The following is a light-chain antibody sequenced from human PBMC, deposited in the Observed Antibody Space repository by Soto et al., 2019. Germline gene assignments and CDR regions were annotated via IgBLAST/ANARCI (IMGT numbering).Light chain of an antibody. CDR2: DVS. CDR3: ASYTGTTAPWV. V-gene: IGLV2-14*03. Sequence: QSALTQPASVSGSPGQSITISCTGTSTDIGHYNYVSWYQQHPGRAPKVIIYDVSNRPSGVSNRFSGSKSGNTASLTISGLQADDEAHYYCASYTGTTAPWVFGGGTKRTVL. J-gene: IGLJ3*02. CDR1: STDIGHYNY.